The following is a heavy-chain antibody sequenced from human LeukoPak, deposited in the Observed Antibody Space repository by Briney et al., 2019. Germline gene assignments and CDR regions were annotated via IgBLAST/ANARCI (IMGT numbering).Heavy chain of an antibody. CDR1: GFAVSSNY. V-gene: IGHV3-66*01. D-gene: IGHD2-15*01. CDR2: IYIGGST. J-gene: IGHJ4*02. CDR3: ARGQGYCSGGSCSGPGVFDY. Sequence: PGGSLRLSCAASGFAVSSNYMSWVRQAPGKGLEWVSVIYIGGSTFYADSVKGRFTISRDNAKNSLYLQMNRLRAEDTALYYCARGQGYCSGGSCSGPGVFDYWGQGALVTVSS.